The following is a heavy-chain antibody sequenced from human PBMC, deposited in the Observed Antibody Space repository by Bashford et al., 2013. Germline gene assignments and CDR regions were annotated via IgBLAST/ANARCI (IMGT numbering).Heavy chain of an antibody. CDR3: ARSSLGELSSPFDY. CDR1: GDSFRSGPYY. V-gene: IGHV4-31*11. D-gene: IGHD3-16*02. J-gene: IGHJ4*02. CDR2: IYYNGNT. Sequence: SETLSLTCVVSGDSFRSGPYYWSWIRQHPGTGLEWIGYIYYNGNTYYNPSLKSRITISGDASKNQFSLKLSSATAADTAVYYCARSSLGELSSPFDYVGPGHPGHRLL.